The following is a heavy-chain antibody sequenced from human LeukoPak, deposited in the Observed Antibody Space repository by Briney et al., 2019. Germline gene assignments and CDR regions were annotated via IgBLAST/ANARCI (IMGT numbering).Heavy chain of an antibody. V-gene: IGHV3-73*01. J-gene: IGHJ4*02. CDR3: TRQFDYYGSGSYYTLPD. CDR2: IRSKANSYAT. D-gene: IGHD3-10*01. Sequence: GGSLRLSCAASGFTFSGSAMHWVRQASGKGLEWVGRIRSKANSYATAYAASVKGRFTISRDDSKNTAYLQMNSLKTEDTAVYYCTRQFDYYGSGSYYTLPDWGQGTLVTVSS. CDR1: GFTFSGSA.